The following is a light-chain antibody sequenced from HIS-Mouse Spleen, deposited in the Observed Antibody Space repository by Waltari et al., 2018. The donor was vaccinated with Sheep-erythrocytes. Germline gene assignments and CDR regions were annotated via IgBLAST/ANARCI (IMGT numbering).Light chain of an antibody. CDR2: QDS. J-gene: IGLJ2*01. CDR1: KLGDKY. Sequence: SYELTQPPSVSVSPGQTASITCSGDKLGDKYACWYQQKPGQSPVLVIYQDSKRPSGIPERFPGSNAGNTDTLTISGTQAMDEADYYCQAWDSSTVVFGRGTKLTVL. CDR3: QAWDSSTVV. V-gene: IGLV3-1*01.